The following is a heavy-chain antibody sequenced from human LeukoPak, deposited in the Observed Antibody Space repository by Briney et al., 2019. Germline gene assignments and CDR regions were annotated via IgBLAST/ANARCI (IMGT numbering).Heavy chain of an antibody. CDR3: ARGRYYYGSGSSFDY. CDR1: GYTFTDYY. CDR2: INPDSGGT. V-gene: IGHV1-2*02. D-gene: IGHD3-10*01. J-gene: IGHJ4*02. Sequence: GASVKVSCKASGYTFTDYYMHWVRQAPGQGLEWMGWINPDSGGTNYAQKFQGRVTMTRDTSISTAYMELSRLRSDDTAVYYCARGRYYYGSGSSFDYWGQGTLVTVSS.